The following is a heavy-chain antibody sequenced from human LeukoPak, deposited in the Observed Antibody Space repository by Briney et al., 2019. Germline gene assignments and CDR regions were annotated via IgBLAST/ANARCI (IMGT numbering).Heavy chain of an antibody. J-gene: IGHJ6*02. CDR1: GGSISSGSYY. V-gene: IGHV4-39*07. D-gene: IGHD6-19*01. Sequence: SETLSLTCTVSGGSISSGSYYWGWIRQPPGKGLEWIGSIYYSGSTYYNPSLKSRVTISVDTSKNQFSLKLSSVTAADTAVYYCARSVTIAVAGYYYYGMDVWGQGTTVTVSS. CDR3: ARSVTIAVAGYYYYGMDV. CDR2: IYYSGST.